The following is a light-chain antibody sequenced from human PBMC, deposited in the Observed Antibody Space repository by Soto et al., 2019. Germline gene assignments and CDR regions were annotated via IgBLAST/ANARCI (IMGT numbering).Light chain of an antibody. CDR3: CSYAGSSTLV. Sequence: QSALTQPASVSGSPGQSITISCTGTSSDVGSYNLVSWYQQHPGKAPKLMIYEGSKRPSGVSNRFTGSKSGNTASLTISGLQVEDEAEYYCCSYAGSSTLVFGGGTKRTVL. V-gene: IGLV2-23*01. CDR1: SSDVGSYNL. J-gene: IGLJ2*01. CDR2: EGS.